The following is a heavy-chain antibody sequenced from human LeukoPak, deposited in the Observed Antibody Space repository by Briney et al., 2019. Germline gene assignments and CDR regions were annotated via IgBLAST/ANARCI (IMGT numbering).Heavy chain of an antibody. CDR1: GGPFSSYA. Sequence: SVKVSCKASGGPFSSYAISWVRQAPGQGLEWMGGIIPIFGTANYAQKFQGRVTITTDESTSTAYMELSSLRSEDTAVYYCARLQRGSSTSWGGDWFDPWGQGTLVTVSS. V-gene: IGHV1-69*05. CDR2: IIPIFGTA. D-gene: IGHD2-2*01. CDR3: ARLQRGSSTSWGGDWFDP. J-gene: IGHJ5*02.